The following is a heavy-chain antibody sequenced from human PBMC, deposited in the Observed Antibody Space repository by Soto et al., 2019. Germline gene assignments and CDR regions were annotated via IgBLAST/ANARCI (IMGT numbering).Heavy chain of an antibody. Sequence: QVQLRESGPGLVKPSETLSLTCTVSGVSISPYYWSWIRLPPGKGLEWIGYIYYSGSANYNPSLKSRVTISVDTSENQFSLKLSSMTAADTAVYFCARGRPWEMYDYWGQGTLVTVSS. V-gene: IGHV4-59*01. D-gene: IGHD1-26*01. CDR1: GVSISPYY. CDR2: IYYSGSA. CDR3: ARGRPWEMYDY. J-gene: IGHJ4*02.